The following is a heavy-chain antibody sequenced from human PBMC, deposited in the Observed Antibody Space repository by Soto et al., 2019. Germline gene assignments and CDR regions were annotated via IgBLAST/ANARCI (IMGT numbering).Heavy chain of an antibody. V-gene: IGHV4-34*01. CDR1: GGSFSGYY. CDR3: AGASVVVAATTYNWFDP. D-gene: IGHD2-15*01. Sequence: SETLSLTCAVYGGSFSGYYWSWIRQPPGKGLEWIGEINRSGSTNYNPSLKSRVTISVDTSKNQFSLKLSSVTAADTAVYYCAGASVVVAATTYNWFDPWGQGTLVTVSS. CDR2: INRSGST. J-gene: IGHJ5*02.